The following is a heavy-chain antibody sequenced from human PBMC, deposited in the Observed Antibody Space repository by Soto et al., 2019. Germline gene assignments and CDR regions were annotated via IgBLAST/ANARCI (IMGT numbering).Heavy chain of an antibody. Sequence: SGPTLVNPXETLTLTCTFSGFSVSTTGVGVGWIRQPPGKALEWLALIFWNDDKRYIPSLKSRLTITKGTYNNQVVLTMTNMGPVETGTYYCAHRGYKYGPLFDYWGQGTLVTVSS. J-gene: IGHJ4*02. CDR1: GFSVSTTGVG. D-gene: IGHD5-18*01. CDR2: IFWNDDK. CDR3: AHRGYKYGPLFDY. V-gene: IGHV2-5*01.